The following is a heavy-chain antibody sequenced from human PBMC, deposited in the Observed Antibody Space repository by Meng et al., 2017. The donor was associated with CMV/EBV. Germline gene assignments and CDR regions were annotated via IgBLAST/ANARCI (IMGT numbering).Heavy chain of an antibody. D-gene: IGHD2-2*01. CDR3: ARSGSTTSQQPGYFDL. CDR2: INPSGGST. V-gene: IGHV1-46*01. Sequence: ASVKVSCKASGYTLSHCWMHWVRQAPGQGLEWVGIINPSGGSTTYAQKFQGRVVLTRDTSTSTVYMDLSSLRSEDRAVYYCARSGSTTSQQPGYFDLWGRGTLVTVSS. CDR1: GYTLSHCW. J-gene: IGHJ2*01.